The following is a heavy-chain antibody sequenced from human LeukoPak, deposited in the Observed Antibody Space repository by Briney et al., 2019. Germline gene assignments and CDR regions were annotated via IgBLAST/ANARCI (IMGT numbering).Heavy chain of an antibody. J-gene: IGHJ4*02. Sequence: PGGPLRLSCAASGFTFTGCDISWVRQAPGKGLEWVSAISGSGATIHYADSVKGRFTVSRDNAKNTLYLQMNTLRAEDTAVYYCAKECYNYGSSYFDFWGQGTLVTVSS. D-gene: IGHD4-17*01. V-gene: IGHV3-23*01. CDR1: GFTFTGCD. CDR2: ISGSGATI. CDR3: AKECYNYGSSYFDF.